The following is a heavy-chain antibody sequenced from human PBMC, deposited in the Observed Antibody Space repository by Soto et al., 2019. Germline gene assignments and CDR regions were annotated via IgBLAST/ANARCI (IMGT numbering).Heavy chain of an antibody. J-gene: IGHJ5*02. CDR2: INPNSGGT. D-gene: IGHD3-3*01. Sequence: QVQLVQSGAEVKKPGASVKVSCKASGYTFAGYYMHWVRQAPGQGLEWMGWINPNSGGTNYAQKFQGRVTMTRDTSISTAYMELSRLRSDDTAVYYCARGISIYGVVIGTLNWFDPWGQGSLVTVSS. CDR1: GYTFAGYY. V-gene: IGHV1-2*02. CDR3: ARGISIYGVVIGTLNWFDP.